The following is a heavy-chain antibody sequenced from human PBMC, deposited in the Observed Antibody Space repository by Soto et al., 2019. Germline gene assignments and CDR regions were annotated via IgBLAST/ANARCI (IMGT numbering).Heavy chain of an antibody. CDR2: ISGSGGST. D-gene: IGHD3-10*01. V-gene: IGHV3-23*01. CDR1: GFTFSSYA. Sequence: GGSLRLSCAASGFTFSSYAMSWVRQAPGKGLEWVSAISGSGGSTYYADSVKGRFTISRDNSKNTLYLQMNSLRAEDTAVYYCAKGSGSGSYYTNYYYYYMDVWGKGTTVTVSS. CDR3: AKGSGSGSYYTNYYYYYMDV. J-gene: IGHJ6*03.